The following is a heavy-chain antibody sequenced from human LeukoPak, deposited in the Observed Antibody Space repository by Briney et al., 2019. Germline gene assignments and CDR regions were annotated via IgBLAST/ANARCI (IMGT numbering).Heavy chain of an antibody. CDR3: ARAKRTPGDPDAFDI. D-gene: IGHD7-27*01. Sequence: GASVKVSCKASGYTFTGYYMHWVRQAPGQGLEWMGWINPNSGGTNYAQKFQGRVTMTRDTSISTAYMELSRLRSDDTAVYYCARAKRTPGDPDAFDIWGQGTMVTVSS. CDR1: GYTFTGYY. V-gene: IGHV1-2*02. J-gene: IGHJ3*02. CDR2: INPNSGGT.